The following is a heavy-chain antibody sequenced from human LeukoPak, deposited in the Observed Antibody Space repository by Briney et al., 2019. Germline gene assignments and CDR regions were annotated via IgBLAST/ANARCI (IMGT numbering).Heavy chain of an antibody. CDR2: IHSSGST. CDR3: ARGPAFRFGELFYWFDP. J-gene: IGHJ5*02. V-gene: IGHV4-30-4*08. D-gene: IGHD3-10*01. Sequence: PSETLSLTCTVSGASISSGDFFWSWIRQPPGKGLEWIGYIHSSGSTYYNPSLKSRITISVDTSKNQFSLKLSSVTAADTAVYYCARGPAFRFGELFYWFDPWGQGTLVTVSS. CDR1: GASISSGDFF.